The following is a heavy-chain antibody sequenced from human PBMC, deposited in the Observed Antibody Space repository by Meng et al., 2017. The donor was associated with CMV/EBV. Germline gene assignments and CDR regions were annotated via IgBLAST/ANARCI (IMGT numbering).Heavy chain of an antibody. J-gene: IGHJ4*02. V-gene: IGHV4-4*07. CDR2: IYTSGST. D-gene: IGHD6-13*01. Sequence: QVHLRGSGPGLGKPSETLSLPCTVSGGSISSYYLSWIRQPAGKGLEWIGRIYTSGSTNYNPSLKSRVTMSVDTSKNQFSLKLSSVTAADTAVYYCAREMPIAAAGCFDYWGQGTLVTVSS. CDR1: GGSISSYY. CDR3: AREMPIAAAGCFDY.